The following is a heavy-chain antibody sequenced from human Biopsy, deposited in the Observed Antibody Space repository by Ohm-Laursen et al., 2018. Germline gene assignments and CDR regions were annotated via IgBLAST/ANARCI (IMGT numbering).Heavy chain of an antibody. J-gene: IGHJ6*02. Sequence: GTLSLTCAVYGESFNGYYWSWIRRTPGKGLEWIGEINHSGRTNYNPSLKSRVTISVDTSKNQFSLKVRSVTAADTAVYYCVRGVDYYDPYHYYALDAWGQGTTVTVSS. D-gene: IGHD3-22*01. CDR1: GESFNGYY. V-gene: IGHV4-34*01. CDR2: INHSGRT. CDR3: VRGVDYYDPYHYYALDA.